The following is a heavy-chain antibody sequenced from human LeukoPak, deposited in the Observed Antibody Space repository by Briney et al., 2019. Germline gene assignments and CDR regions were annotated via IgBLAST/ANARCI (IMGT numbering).Heavy chain of an antibody. CDR2: IYSGGGT. Sequence: PGGSLRLSCAASGFTVSSNYMSWVRQPPGKGLEWVYVIYSGGGTYYADAVKGRFTISRDNSKNTLYLQMNSLRAEDTAVYYCARSPPENSGYDSFDYWGQGTLVTVSS. CDR3: ARSPPENSGYDSFDY. J-gene: IGHJ4*02. CDR1: GFTVSSNY. D-gene: IGHD5-12*01. V-gene: IGHV3-53*01.